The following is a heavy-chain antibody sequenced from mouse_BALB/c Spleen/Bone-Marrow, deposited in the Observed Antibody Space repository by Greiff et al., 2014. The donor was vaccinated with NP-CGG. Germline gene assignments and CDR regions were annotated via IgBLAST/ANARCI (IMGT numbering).Heavy chain of an antibody. CDR3: ARYYYGSSTYAMDY. Sequence: VQLKESGPGLVKPSQSLSLTCTVTGYSITSDYAWNWIRQFPGNKLEWMGYISYSGSTSYNPSLKSRISITRDTSKNQFFLQLNSVTTEDTATYYCARYYYGSSTYAMDYWGQGTSGTVSS. D-gene: IGHD1-1*01. CDR1: GYSITSDYA. V-gene: IGHV3-2*02. CDR2: ISYSGST. J-gene: IGHJ4*01.